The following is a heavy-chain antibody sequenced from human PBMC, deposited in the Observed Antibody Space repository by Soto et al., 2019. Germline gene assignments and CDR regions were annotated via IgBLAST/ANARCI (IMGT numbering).Heavy chain of an antibody. V-gene: IGHV1-69*01. Sequence: QVQLVQYGAEVKKRGSSGKVSCKASGGTFSTYTISWLRQAPGQGPEWMGGIFPTFGAANYAQNFQGRDTITADGSTTTSYMELSSLRSEDTAMYYCARDEGNNNVAFGIWGQGTMITVSS. J-gene: IGHJ3*02. D-gene: IGHD2-15*01. CDR1: GGTFSTYT. CDR2: IFPTFGAA. CDR3: ARDEGNNNVAFGI.